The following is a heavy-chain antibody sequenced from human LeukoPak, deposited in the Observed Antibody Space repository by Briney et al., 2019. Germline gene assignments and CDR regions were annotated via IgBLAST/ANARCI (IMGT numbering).Heavy chain of an antibody. D-gene: IGHD3-9*01. Sequence: SETLSLTCAVYGGSFSGYYWSWIRQPPGKGLEWIGEINHSGSTNYNPSLKSRVTISVDTSKNQFSLKLSSVTAADTAVYYRARGVTVLRYFDWLAKSDAFDIWGQGTMVTVSS. V-gene: IGHV4-34*01. J-gene: IGHJ3*02. CDR1: GGSFSGYY. CDR3: ARGVTVLRYFDWLAKSDAFDI. CDR2: INHSGST.